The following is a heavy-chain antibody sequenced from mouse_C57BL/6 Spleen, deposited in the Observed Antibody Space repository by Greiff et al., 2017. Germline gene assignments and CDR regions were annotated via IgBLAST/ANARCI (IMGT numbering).Heavy chain of an antibody. J-gene: IGHJ2*01. CDR3: ARCSITTVVWDYFDY. D-gene: IGHD1-1*01. CDR1: GYTFTGYW. V-gene: IGHV1-9*01. Sequence: QVQLKQSGAELMKPGASVKLSCKATGYTFTGYWIEWVKQRPGHGLESIGEILPGSGSTNYNEKFKGKATFTADTSSNTAYMQLSSLTTEDSAIYYCARCSITTVVWDYFDYWGQGTTLTVSS. CDR2: ILPGSGST.